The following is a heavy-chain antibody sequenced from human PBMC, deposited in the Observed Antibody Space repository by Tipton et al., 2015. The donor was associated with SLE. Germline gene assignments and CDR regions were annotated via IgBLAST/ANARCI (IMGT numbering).Heavy chain of an antibody. CDR3: ARRQRGYSYAPFDN. CDR2: INHSGGT. Sequence: LRLSCSIYAGSFSGYRWSWIRQSPGKGLEWIGEINHSGGTNYNPSLKSRFTISVDTSQNQFSLKLSSVTAADTAVYYCARRQRGYSYAPFDNWGQGTLVPVSS. V-gene: IGHV4-34*01. J-gene: IGHJ4*02. D-gene: IGHD5-18*01. CDR1: AGSFSGYR.